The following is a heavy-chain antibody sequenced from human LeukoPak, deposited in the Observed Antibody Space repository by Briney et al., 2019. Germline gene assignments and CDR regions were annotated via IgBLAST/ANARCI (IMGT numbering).Heavy chain of an antibody. CDR2: IYTSGST. V-gene: IGHV4-61*02. CDR3: ARDKNRYCSGGSCYLFY. Sequence: PSETLSLTCTVSGGSIRSGTYYWSWIRQPAGKGLEWIGRIYTSGSTNYNPSLKSRVTISVDTSKNQFSLKLNSVTAADTAVYYCARDKNRYCSGGSCYLFYWGQGTLVTVSS. D-gene: IGHD2-15*01. CDR1: GGSIRSGTYY. J-gene: IGHJ4*02.